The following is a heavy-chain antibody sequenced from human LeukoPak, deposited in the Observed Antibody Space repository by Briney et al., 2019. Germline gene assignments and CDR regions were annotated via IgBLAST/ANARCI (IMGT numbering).Heavy chain of an antibody. V-gene: IGHV4-61*08. CDR2: IYHSGST. D-gene: IGHD6-6*01. CDR1: GGSISSGGYY. Sequence: SETLSLTCTVSGGSISSGGYYWSWIRQHPGKGLEWIGYIYHSGSTNYNPSLQSRVTISVDTSKNQFSLNLNSVTAADTAVYYCARGGAARLHFQNWGQGTLVTVSS. J-gene: IGHJ1*01. CDR3: ARGGAARLHFQN.